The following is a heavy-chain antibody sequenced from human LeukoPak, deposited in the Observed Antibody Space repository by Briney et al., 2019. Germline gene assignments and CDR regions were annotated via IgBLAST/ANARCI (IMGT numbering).Heavy chain of an antibody. J-gene: IGHJ4*02. CDR3: ARGDLWFGELTSLSFDY. CDR2: MNPNSGNT. CDR1: GYTFTSYD. V-gene: IGHV1-8*01. Sequence: GASVKVSCKASGYTFTSYDINWVRQATGQGLEWMGWMNPNSGNTGYAQKFQGRVTMTRNTSISTAYMELSSLRSEDTAVYYCARGDLWFGELTSLSFDYWGQGTLVAVSS. D-gene: IGHD3-10*01.